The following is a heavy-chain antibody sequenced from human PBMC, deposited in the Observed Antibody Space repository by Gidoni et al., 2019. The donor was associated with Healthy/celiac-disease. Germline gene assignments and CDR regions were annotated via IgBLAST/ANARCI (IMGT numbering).Heavy chain of an antibody. V-gene: IGHV1-69*01. D-gene: IGHD5-18*01. CDR1: GGTFSSYA. Sequence: QVPLVQSGAEVKKPGSSVQVSCKASGGTFSSYAISWVRQAPGQGLEWMGGIIAIFGTANYAQKFQGRVTIRADESTSTAYMELSSLGSEDTAVYYCARGPLTSYGSYYFDYWGQGTLVTVSS. CDR2: IIAIFGTA. J-gene: IGHJ4*02. CDR3: ARGPLTSYGSYYFDY.